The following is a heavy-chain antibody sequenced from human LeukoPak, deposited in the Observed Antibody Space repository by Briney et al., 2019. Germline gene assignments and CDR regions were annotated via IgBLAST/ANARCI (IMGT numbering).Heavy chain of an antibody. CDR1: GFTFDDYA. V-gene: IGHV3-9*01. J-gene: IGHJ4*02. CDR3: AKDNLYNWNDSYFDY. D-gene: IGHD1-1*01. CDR2: ISWNSGSI. Sequence: GGSLRLSCAASGFTFDDYAMHWVRQAPGKGLGWVSGISWNSGSIGYADSVKGRFTISRDNAKNSLYLQMNSLRAEDTALYYCAKDNLYNWNDSYFDYWGQGTLVTVSS.